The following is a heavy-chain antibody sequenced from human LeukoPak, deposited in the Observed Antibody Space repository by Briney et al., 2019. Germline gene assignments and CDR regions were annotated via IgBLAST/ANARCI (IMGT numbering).Heavy chain of an antibody. V-gene: IGHV3-53*01. CDR3: ARDVTYDFWSGYYTDYYYYGMDV. D-gene: IGHD3-3*01. J-gene: IGHJ6*02. Sequence: GGSLRLSCAASGFTFSSNYMSWVRQAPGKGLEWVSVIYSGGSTYYADSVKGRFTISRDNSKNTLYLQMNSLRAEDTAVYYCARDVTYDFWSGYYTDYYYYGMDVWGQGTTVTVSS. CDR2: IYSGGST. CDR1: GFTFSSNY.